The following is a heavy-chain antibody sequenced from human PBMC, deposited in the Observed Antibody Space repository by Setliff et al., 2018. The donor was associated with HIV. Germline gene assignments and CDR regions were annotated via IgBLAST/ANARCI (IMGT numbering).Heavy chain of an antibody. J-gene: IGHJ3*01. CDR1: EFIILANK. CDR2: ISPDNGAA. Sequence: ASVKVSCKATEFIILANKMNWVRQAPGQGLEWIGRISPDNGAAEYAPQFQGRVIMTVDTSISTAYLEIPRPTSDDAAVYYCALPRVFDSFHVWGQGTMVTVS. V-gene: IGHV1-2*06. CDR3: ALPRVFDSFHV.